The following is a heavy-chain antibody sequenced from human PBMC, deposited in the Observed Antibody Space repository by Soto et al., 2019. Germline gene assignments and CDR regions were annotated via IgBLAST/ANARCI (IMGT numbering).Heavy chain of an antibody. Sequence: QVHLVQSGTEVKKPGSSVKVSCKASGGTFSSSGVSWVRQAPGQGLEWMGMIVPSLDTTNYAQKFPARVTITADAVTSTTYMELRSLRSEDTAVEHCARWQLPQDTAGPYAVDVLGQWTRFIVSS. CDR3: ARWQLPQDTAGPYAVDV. J-gene: IGHJ6*02. CDR2: IVPSLDTT. CDR1: GGTFSSSG. D-gene: IGHD5-18*01. V-gene: IGHV1-69*11.